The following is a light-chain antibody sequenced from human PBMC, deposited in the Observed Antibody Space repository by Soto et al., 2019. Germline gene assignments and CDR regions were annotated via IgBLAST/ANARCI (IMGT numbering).Light chain of an antibody. J-gene: IGKJ1*01. V-gene: IGKV1D-8*03. CDR1: QXXSSY. CDR2: AAS. CDR3: QQYYSFPLMGIGSERT. Sequence: VIWMTXSPXXXXASXGXRVXXXXXMSQXXSSYLAWYQQKPGKAPELLIYAASTLQSGVPSRFSGSGSGTDFTLTISCLQSEDFATYYCQQYYSFPLMGIGSERTFGQGTKVEIK.